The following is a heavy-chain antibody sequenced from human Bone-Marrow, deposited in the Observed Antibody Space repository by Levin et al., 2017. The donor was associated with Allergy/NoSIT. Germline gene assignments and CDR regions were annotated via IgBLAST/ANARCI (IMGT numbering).Heavy chain of an antibody. V-gene: IGHV2-26*01. CDR2: IFSNDEK. CDR1: GFSLSNDRMG. J-gene: IGHJ4*02. D-gene: IGHD1-14*01. Sequence: SGPTLVKPTETLTLTCNVSGFSLSNDRMGVSWIRQPPGKALEWLAHIFSNDEKSYSTSLKNRLTISKDTSKSQVVLTVTHMDPVDTATYYCARVRGSGLFDYWGQGSLVTVSS. CDR3: ARVRGSGLFDY.